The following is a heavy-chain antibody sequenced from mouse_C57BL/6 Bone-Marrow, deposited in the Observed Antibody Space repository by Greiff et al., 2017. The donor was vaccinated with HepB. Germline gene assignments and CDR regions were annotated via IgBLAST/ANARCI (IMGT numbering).Heavy chain of an antibody. J-gene: IGHJ2*01. V-gene: IGHV1-61*01. CDR3: AREGEWLLPLFDY. Sequence: QVQLQQPGAELVRPGSSVKLSCKASGYTFTSYWMDWVKQRPGQGLEWIGNIYPSDSETHYNQKFKDKATLTVDKSSSTAYMQLSSLTSEDSAVYYCAREGEWLLPLFDYWGQGTTLTVSS. D-gene: IGHD2-3*01. CDR2: IYPSDSET. CDR1: GYTFTSYW.